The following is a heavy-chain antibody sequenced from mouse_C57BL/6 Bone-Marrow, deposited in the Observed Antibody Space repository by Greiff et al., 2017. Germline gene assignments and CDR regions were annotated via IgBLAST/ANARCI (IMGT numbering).Heavy chain of an antibody. V-gene: IGHV1-74*01. D-gene: IGHD2-3*01. CDR3: AIPDGYYVSYYAMDY. Sequence: QVQLKQPGAELVKPGASVKVSCKASGYTFTSYWMHWVKQRPGQGLEWIGRIHPSDSDTNYNQKFKGKATLTVDKSSSTAYMQLSSLTSEDSAVYYCAIPDGYYVSYYAMDYWGQGTSVTVSS. J-gene: IGHJ4*01. CDR1: GYTFTSYW. CDR2: IHPSDSDT.